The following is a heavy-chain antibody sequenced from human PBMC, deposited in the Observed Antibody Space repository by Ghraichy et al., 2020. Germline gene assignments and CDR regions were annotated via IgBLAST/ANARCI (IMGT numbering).Heavy chain of an antibody. CDR1: GDSISKSHW. Sequence: SETLSLTCAVSGDSISKSHWWSWVRQPPGRGLEWIGEIYRGGTTAYSPSLNSRVTISLDESKSQFSLQLSSLTAADTAVYFCARRASGGTSYVYYFDYWGQGTLVTVSS. D-gene: IGHD3-10*01. CDR3: ARRASGGTSYVYYFDY. V-gene: IGHV4-4*02. J-gene: IGHJ4*02. CDR2: IYRGGTT.